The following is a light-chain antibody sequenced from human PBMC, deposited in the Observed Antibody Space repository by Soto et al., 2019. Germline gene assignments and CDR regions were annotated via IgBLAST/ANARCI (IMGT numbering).Light chain of an antibody. CDR3: PQYNGYWT. J-gene: IGKJ1*01. Sequence: DIQMTQSPSTLSASVGDRVTITCRASQSISGSLAWYQQKPGKAPKLLIYEASNLKSGVPSRFSGSGSGTEYSLTISSLQPDDSASYDCPQYNGYWTFGQGTRVEIK. V-gene: IGKV1-5*03. CDR2: EAS. CDR1: QSISGS.